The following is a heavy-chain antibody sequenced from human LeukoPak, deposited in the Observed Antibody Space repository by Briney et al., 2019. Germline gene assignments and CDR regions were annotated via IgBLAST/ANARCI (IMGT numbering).Heavy chain of an antibody. CDR3: ARYSQIRRYYYDSSGPGAFDY. CDR2: IKQEGSEK. V-gene: IGHV3-7*01. J-gene: IGHJ4*02. Sequence: GGSLRLSCAASGFTFSSYWMSWVRQAPGKGREWVANIKQEGSEKYYVDSVKGRFTIARDNAKNSLYLQMNSLRAEDTAVYYCARYSQIRRYYYDSSGPGAFDYWGQGTLVTVSS. D-gene: IGHD3-22*01. CDR1: GFTFSSYW.